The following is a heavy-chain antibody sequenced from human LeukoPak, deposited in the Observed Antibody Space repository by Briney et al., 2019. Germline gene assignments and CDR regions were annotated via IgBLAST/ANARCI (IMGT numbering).Heavy chain of an antibody. D-gene: IGHD3-10*01. CDR3: ARDRVTMVRGVPDY. CDR1: GYTFTSNY. J-gene: IGHJ4*02. V-gene: IGHV1-46*01. Sequence: ASVKVSCEAFGYTFTSNYMHWVRQAPGQGPEWMGLISPSGGSTTYAQKLQGRVTLTRDMSTSTDYMELRSLRSDDTAVYYCARDRVTMVRGVPDYWGQGTLVTVSS. CDR2: ISPSGGST.